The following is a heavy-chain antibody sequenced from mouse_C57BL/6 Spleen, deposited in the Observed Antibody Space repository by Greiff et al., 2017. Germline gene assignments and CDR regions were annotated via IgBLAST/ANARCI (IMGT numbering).Heavy chain of an antibody. J-gene: IGHJ1*03. V-gene: IGHV5-6*01. CDR2: ISSGGSYT. D-gene: IGHD2-14*01. Sequence: EVMLVESGGDLVKPGGSLKLSCAASGFTFSSYGMSWVRQTPDKRLEWVATISSGGSYTYYPDSVKGRFTISRDNAENTLYLQMSSLKSEDTAMYYCARGGEYDVEYFDVWGTGTTVTVSS. CDR1: GFTFSSYG. CDR3: ARGGEYDVEYFDV.